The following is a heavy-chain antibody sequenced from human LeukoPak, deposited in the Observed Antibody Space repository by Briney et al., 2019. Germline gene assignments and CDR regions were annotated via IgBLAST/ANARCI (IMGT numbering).Heavy chain of an antibody. D-gene: IGHD3-22*01. J-gene: IGHJ4*02. Sequence: ALVKVSCKVSGYTLTELSMHWVRQAPGKGLEWMGGFDPEDGETIYAQKFQGRVTMTEDTSTDTAYMELSSLRSEDTAVYYCAKAFRADDLNYYDSSGFDYWGQGTLVTVSS. CDR3: AKAFRADDLNYYDSSGFDY. CDR2: FDPEDGET. CDR1: GYTLTELS. V-gene: IGHV1-24*01.